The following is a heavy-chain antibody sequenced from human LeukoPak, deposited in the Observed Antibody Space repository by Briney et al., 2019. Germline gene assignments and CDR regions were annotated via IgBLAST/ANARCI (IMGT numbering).Heavy chain of an antibody. J-gene: IGHJ6*03. Sequence: SETLSLTCTVSGYSISTGYYWDWIRQPPGKGLEWIGTFYHGGSTYYNPSLKSRVTISVDTSKNQFSLNLTSVTAADTAVYYCARDGGYSNPYYYYYYYMDVWGKGTTVTVSS. CDR1: GYSISTGYY. V-gene: IGHV4-38-2*02. CDR2: FYHGGST. CDR3: ARDGGYSNPYYYYYYYMDV. D-gene: IGHD4-11*01.